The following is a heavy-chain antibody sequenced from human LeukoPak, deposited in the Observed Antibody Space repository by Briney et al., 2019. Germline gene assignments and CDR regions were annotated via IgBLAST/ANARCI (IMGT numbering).Heavy chain of an antibody. J-gene: IGHJ4*02. CDR3: AKDLPAAYFDY. CDR1: GFTFSNYG. V-gene: IGHV3-30*02. CDR2: VRSDGGIK. Sequence: GGSLRLSCAASGFTFSNYGMHWVRQAPGKGLEWVAFVRSDGGIKYYADSVKGRLTISRDNSWTTVYLQMNSLRAEDTAVYHCAKDLPAAYFDYWGQGTLVTVSS. D-gene: IGHD2-2*01.